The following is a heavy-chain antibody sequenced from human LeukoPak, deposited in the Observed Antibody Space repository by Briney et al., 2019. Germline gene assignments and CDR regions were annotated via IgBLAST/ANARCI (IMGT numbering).Heavy chain of an antibody. CDR1: GVTFSSYA. J-gene: IGHJ3*02. D-gene: IGHD3-22*01. CDR3: ASGRSSGYYLGAFDI. CDR2: IIPIFGTA. V-gene: IGHV1-69*05. Sequence: GASVKVSCKASGVTFSSYAISWVRQVPGQGLEWMGGIIPIFGTANYAQKLQGRVTITTDESTSTAYMELSSLRSEDTAVYYCASGRSSGYYLGAFDIWGQGTMVTVSS.